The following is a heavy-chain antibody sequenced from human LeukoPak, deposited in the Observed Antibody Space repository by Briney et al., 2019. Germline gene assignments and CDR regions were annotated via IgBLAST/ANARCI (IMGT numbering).Heavy chain of an antibody. CDR2: INHSGST. Sequence: SETLSLTRAVYGGSFSGYFWTWLRQPPGKGLEGIGEINHSGSTNYNPSLKSRVTISVDTSKNQFSLKMRSVTAADTAVYYCARARETVAIDYWSQGTLVTVSS. CDR1: GGSFSGYF. D-gene: IGHD5-12*01. J-gene: IGHJ4*02. CDR3: ARARETVAIDY. V-gene: IGHV4-34*01.